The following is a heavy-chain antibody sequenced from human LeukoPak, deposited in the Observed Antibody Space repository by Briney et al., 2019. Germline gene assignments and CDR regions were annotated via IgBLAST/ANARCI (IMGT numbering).Heavy chain of an antibody. CDR1: GFSFTDYP. J-gene: IGHJ4*02. Sequence: AGGSLRLSCATSGFSFTDYPMNWVRQAPGKGLEWISNIRTTADGAKYAYYADSVKGRVTISRDDGKNTLYLHMNSLRDDDTAVYYCATDQRYAFDYWGQGILVTVSS. CDR2: IRTTADGAKYA. CDR3: ATDQRYAFDY. V-gene: IGHV3-48*02. D-gene: IGHD3-9*01.